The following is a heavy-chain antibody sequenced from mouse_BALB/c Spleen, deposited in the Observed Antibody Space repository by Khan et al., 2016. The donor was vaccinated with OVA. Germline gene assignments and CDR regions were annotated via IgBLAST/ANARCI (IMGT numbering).Heavy chain of an antibody. CDR1: GYTFTDYY. V-gene: IGHV1-77*01. J-gene: IGHJ3*01. CDR3: ARRNYFGYTFAY. D-gene: IGHD1-2*01. CDR2: ISPESGDT. Sequence: QVQLKQSGAELARPGASVKLSCKASGYTFTDYYINWVKQRTGQGLEWIGEISPESGDTYYNERFKGKATLTAEKYSSTAYMQRSSLTSEASAVYFCARRNYFGYTFAYWGQGTLVTVSA.